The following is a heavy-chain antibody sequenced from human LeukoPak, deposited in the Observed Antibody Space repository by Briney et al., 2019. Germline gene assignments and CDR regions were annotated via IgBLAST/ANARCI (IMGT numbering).Heavy chain of an antibody. V-gene: IGHV3-21*01. CDR3: AREGDYGDYFDY. CDR2: ITGSSSYI. J-gene: IGHJ4*02. CDR1: GFTFSTYY. D-gene: IGHD4-17*01. Sequence: GGSLRLSCAASGFTFSTYYMNWVRQAPGKGLEWVSFITGSSSYIYYTDSVKGRFTISRDNAKNTLYLQMNSLRAEDTAVYYCAREGDYGDYFDYWGQGTLVTVSS.